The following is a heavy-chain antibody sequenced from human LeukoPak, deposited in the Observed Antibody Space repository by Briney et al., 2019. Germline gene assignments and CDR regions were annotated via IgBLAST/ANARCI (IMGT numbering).Heavy chain of an antibody. J-gene: IGHJ2*01. D-gene: IGHD2-15*01. V-gene: IGHV4-4*07. CDR3: ARTLGYCSGGSCYWYFDL. Sequence: SETLSLTRTVSGGSISSYYWSWIRQAAGKGLEWIGRIYTSGSTNYNPSLKSRVTMSVDTSKNQFSLKLSSVTAADTAVYYCARTLGYCSGGSCYWYFDLWGRGTLVTVSS. CDR1: GGSISSYY. CDR2: IYTSGST.